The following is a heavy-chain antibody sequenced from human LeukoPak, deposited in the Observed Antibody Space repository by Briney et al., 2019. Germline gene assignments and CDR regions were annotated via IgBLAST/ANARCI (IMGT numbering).Heavy chain of an antibody. CDR2: ISSSSHT. D-gene: IGHD2-21*01. J-gene: IGHJ5*02. Sequence: PGGPLRLSCAASGFTFSDYYMSGIRQASEKRVEWVSYISSSSHTNYADSVKGRFTISRDNAKNSLYLQMNSLRAEDTAVYYCAREVRGGDGFDPWGQGTLVTVSS. CDR1: GFTFSDYY. CDR3: AREVRGGDGFDP. V-gene: IGHV3-11*06.